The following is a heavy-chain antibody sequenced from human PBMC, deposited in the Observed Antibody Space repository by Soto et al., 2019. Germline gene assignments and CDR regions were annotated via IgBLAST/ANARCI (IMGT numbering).Heavy chain of an antibody. Sequence: SETLFLTCTVSGGSISSYYWSWIRQPPGKGLEWIGYIYYSGSTNYNPSLKSRVIISVDTSKKQFSLKLSSVTAADTAVYYCARDAALKWFDPWGQGILVTVSS. CDR2: IYYSGST. D-gene: IGHD2-15*01. CDR1: GGSISSYY. CDR3: ARDAALKWFDP. J-gene: IGHJ5*02. V-gene: IGHV4-59*12.